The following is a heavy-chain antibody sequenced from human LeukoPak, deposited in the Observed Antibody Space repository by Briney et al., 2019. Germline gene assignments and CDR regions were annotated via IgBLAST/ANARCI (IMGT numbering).Heavy chain of an antibody. CDR3: ARAGHSGYDFDY. CDR1: GFTFSSYA. J-gene: IGHJ4*02. Sequence: GGSLRLSCAASGFTFSSYAMNWVRQAPGKGLEWVALISYDGSNKNYADSVKGRFTISRDNSKNTLYLQMNSLRAEDTAVYYCARAGHSGYDFDYWGQGTLVTVSS. V-gene: IGHV3-30-3*01. D-gene: IGHD5-12*01. CDR2: ISYDGSNK.